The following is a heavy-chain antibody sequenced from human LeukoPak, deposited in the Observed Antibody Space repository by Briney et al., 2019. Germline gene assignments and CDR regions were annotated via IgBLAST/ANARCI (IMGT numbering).Heavy chain of an antibody. D-gene: IGHD3-22*01. CDR3: VSTRGYYDSSGYLSNWFDP. Sequence: SETLSLTSAVSCYSISSGYYWGWIRQPPGKGLEWIGSIYHSGSTYYNPSLKSRVTISVDTSTNQFSLKMSSVTAADTAVYYCVSTRGYYDSSGYLSNWFDPWGQGTLVTVSS. J-gene: IGHJ5*02. CDR2: IYHSGST. V-gene: IGHV4-38-2*01. CDR1: CYSISSGYY.